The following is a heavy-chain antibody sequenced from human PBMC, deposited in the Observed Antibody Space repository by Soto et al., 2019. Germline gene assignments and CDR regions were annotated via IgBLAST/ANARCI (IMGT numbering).Heavy chain of an antibody. CDR3: ARDRRTYYDFWSGYGSRFDP. CDR1: GGSISSGGYY. CDR2: IYYSGST. V-gene: IGHV4-31*03. Sequence: SETLSLTCTVSGGSISSGGYYWSWIRQHPGKGLEWIGYIYYSGSTYYNPSLKSRVTISVDTSKNQFSLKLSSVTAADTAVYYCARDRRTYYDFWSGYGSRFDPWGQGTLVTVSS. D-gene: IGHD3-3*01. J-gene: IGHJ5*02.